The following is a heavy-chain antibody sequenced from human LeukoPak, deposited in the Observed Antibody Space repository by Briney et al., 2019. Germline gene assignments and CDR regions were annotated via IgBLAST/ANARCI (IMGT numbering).Heavy chain of an antibody. V-gene: IGHV4-34*01. CDR3: AKRRSLEWLSPHAFDI. Sequence: NPSETLSLTRAVYGGSFSGYYWRWIRQPRGKGLEWIGEINHSGSTNYNPSLKSRVTISVDTSKNQFSLRLSSVTAADTAIYYCAKRRSLEWLSPHAFDIWGQGTMVTVSS. J-gene: IGHJ3*02. D-gene: IGHD3-3*01. CDR1: GGSFSGYY. CDR2: INHSGST.